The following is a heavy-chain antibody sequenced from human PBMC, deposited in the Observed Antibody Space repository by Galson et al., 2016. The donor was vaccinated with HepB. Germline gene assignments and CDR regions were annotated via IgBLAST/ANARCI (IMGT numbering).Heavy chain of an antibody. CDR2: INSDGTIS. D-gene: IGHD4-23*01. CDR1: GFAFSSHW. CDR3: ARDNSVVPTTAYNWFDP. Sequence: SLRLSCAASGFAFSSHWMHWVRQDLGKGLVWVSRINSDGTISNYADSVKGRFTISRDNAKNTLYLQLNSLRVEDTAVYFCARDNSVVPTTAYNWFDPWGRGTLVTVSS. J-gene: IGHJ5*02. V-gene: IGHV3-74*01.